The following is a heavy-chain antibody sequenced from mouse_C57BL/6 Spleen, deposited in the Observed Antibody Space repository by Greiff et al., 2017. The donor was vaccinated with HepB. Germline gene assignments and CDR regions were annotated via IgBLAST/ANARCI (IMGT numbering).Heavy chain of an antibody. V-gene: IGHV1-54*01. CDR1: GYAFTNYL. Sequence: VQLQQSGAELVRPGTSVKVSCKASGYAFTNYLIEWVKQRPGQGLEWIGVINPGSGGTNYNEKFKGKATLTADKSSSPAYMQPSSLTSEDSAVYFCARWGDGYDYAMDYWGQGTSVTVAS. CDR3: ARWGDGYDYAMDY. CDR2: INPGSGGT. J-gene: IGHJ4*01. D-gene: IGHD2-2*01.